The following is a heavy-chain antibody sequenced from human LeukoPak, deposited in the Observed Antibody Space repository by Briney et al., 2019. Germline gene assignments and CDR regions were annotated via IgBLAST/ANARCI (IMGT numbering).Heavy chain of an antibody. CDR3: AKGRKRWLQPDYYYYYGMDV. D-gene: IGHD5-24*01. J-gene: IGHJ6*02. V-gene: IGHV3-30*18. CDR1: GFTFSSYG. Sequence: PGGFLRLSCAASGFTFSSYGMHWVRQAPGKGLEWVAVISYDGSNKHYADSVKGRFTISRDNSKNTLYLQMNSLRAEDTAVYYCAKGRKRWLQPDYYYYYGMDVWGQGTTVTVSS. CDR2: ISYDGSNK.